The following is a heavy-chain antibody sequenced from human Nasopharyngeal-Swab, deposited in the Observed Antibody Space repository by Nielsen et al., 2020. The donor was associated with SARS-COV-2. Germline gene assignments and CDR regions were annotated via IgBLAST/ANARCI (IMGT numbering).Heavy chain of an antibody. V-gene: IGHV7-4-1*02. D-gene: IGHD3-3*01. CDR3: ARVRDAYYDFWSGYGMGV. CDR2: INTNTGNP. J-gene: IGHJ6*02. Sequence: WVRQAPGQGLEWMGWINTNTGNPTYAQGFTGRFVFSLDTSVSTAYLQISSLKAEDTAVYYCARVRDAYYDFWSGYGMGVWGQGTTVTVSS.